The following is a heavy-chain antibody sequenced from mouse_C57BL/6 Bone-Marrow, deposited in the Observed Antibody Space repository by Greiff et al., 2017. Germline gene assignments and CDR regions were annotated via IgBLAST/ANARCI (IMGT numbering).Heavy chain of an antibody. D-gene: IGHD1-1*01. CDR1: GYSFTSCYY. CDR2: ISYDGSN. CDR3: ARVGYGFDY. V-gene: IGHV3-6*01. J-gene: IGHJ2*01. Sequence: EVQLQESGPGLVKPSQSLSLTCSVTGYSFTSCYYWNWIRQFPGNKLEWMGFISYDGSNNYNPSLKNRISITRDTSKNQFFLKWKSVTTEDTATYYCARVGYGFDYWGQGTTLTVSS.